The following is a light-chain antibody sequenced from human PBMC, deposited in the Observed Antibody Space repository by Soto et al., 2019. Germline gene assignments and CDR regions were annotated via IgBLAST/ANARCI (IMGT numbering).Light chain of an antibody. V-gene: IGKV1-9*01. J-gene: IGKJ1*01. CDR3: QQLNSYPQT. Sequence: DIQLTQSPSFLSASVGDRVTITCRASQGISSYLAWYQQKPGKAPSLLIYSASTLQSGVPSRFSGSGSGTEFTLTVSSLQPEDFATYYCQQLNSYPQTFGQGTKVDIK. CDR2: SAS. CDR1: QGISSY.